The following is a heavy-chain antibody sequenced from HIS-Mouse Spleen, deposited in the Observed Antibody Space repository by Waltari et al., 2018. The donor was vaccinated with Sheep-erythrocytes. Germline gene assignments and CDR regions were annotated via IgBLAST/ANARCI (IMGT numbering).Heavy chain of an antibody. Sequence: EVQLVESGGGLVQPGGSLRLSCAASGFTFSSYDMHWVRQATGKGLGWVQAIGTAGDTFYPGSVKGRFTNSRENAKNSLYLQMNSLGAGDTAVYYCARANSGSYDDAFDIWGQGTMVTVSS. CDR3: ARANSGSYDDAFDI. V-gene: IGHV3-13*01. D-gene: IGHD1-26*01. J-gene: IGHJ3*02. CDR2: IGTAGDT. CDR1: GFTFSSYD.